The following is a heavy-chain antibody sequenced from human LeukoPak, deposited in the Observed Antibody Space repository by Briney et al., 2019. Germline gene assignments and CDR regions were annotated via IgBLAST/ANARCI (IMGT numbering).Heavy chain of an antibody. J-gene: IGHJ4*02. CDR3: ASCSGGSCYFNHFDY. D-gene: IGHD2-15*01. Sequence: SETLSLTCAVYGGSLSGYYWSWIRHPPGKGLEWIGEINHSGSTNYNPSLKSRVIISVDTSKNQFSLKLSSVTAADTAVYYCASCSGGSCYFNHFDYWGQGTLVTVSS. CDR1: GGSLSGYY. CDR2: INHSGST. V-gene: IGHV4-34*01.